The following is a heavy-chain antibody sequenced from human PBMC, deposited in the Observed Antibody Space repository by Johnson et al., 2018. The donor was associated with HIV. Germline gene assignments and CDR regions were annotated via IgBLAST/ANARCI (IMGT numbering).Heavy chain of an antibody. Sequence: QVQLVESGGGVVQPGGSLRLSCAASGFTFSNYGMHWVRQAPGKGLEWVAFIRYDGSNKYYADSVKGRFTISRDNSKNTLSLQMNSLRAEDSAVYYCARDQGIATRFASAFDIWGQGTMVTVSS. V-gene: IGHV3-30*02. D-gene: IGHD6-13*01. J-gene: IGHJ3*02. CDR1: GFTFSNYG. CDR2: IRYDGSNK. CDR3: ARDQGIATRFASAFDI.